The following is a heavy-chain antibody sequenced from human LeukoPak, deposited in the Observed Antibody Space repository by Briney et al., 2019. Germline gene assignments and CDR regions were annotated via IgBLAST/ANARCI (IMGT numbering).Heavy chain of an antibody. D-gene: IGHD6-19*01. CDR3: ARDVPIAVASFWYFDL. CDR2: ISAYNGNT. Sequence: ASVKVSCKASGYTFTSYGISWVRQAPGQGLEWMGWISAYNGNTNYAQKLQGRVTMTTYTSTSTAYMELRSLRSDDTAVYYCARDVPIAVASFWYFDLWGRGTLVTVSS. CDR1: GYTFTSYG. V-gene: IGHV1-18*01. J-gene: IGHJ2*01.